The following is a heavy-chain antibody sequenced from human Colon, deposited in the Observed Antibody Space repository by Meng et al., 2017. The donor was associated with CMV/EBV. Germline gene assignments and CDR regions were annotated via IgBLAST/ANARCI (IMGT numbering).Heavy chain of an antibody. V-gene: IGHV1-18*01. D-gene: IGHD3-10*01. J-gene: IGHJ4*02. CDR3: APSFGESPFDY. CDR1: GYSFTSYA. CDR2: ISTHNGDT. Sequence: QVQLVQSGAEVKRPGASVEVSCKSSGYSFTSYAINWVRQAPGQGLEWMGWISTHNGDTNYAQKFQGRVTMATDTSTSTAYMELRSLRSEDTAVYYCAPSFGESPFDYWGQGTLVTVSS.